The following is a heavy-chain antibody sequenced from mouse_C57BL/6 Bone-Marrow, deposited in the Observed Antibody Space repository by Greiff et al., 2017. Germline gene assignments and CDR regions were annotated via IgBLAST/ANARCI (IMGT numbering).Heavy chain of an antibody. Sequence: EVQGVESGGGLVQPGGSMKLSCVASGFTFSNYWMNWVRQSPEKGLEWVAQIRLKSDNYATHYAESVKGRFTISRDDSKSSVYLQMNNLRAEDTGIYYCVYYYLAMDYWGQGTSVTVSS. CDR1: GFTFSNYW. J-gene: IGHJ4*01. V-gene: IGHV6-3*01. CDR2: IRLKSDNYAT. CDR3: VYYYLAMDY. D-gene: IGHD1-1*01.